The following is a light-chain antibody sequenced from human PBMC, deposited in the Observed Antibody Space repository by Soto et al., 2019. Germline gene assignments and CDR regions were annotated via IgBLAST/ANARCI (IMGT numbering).Light chain of an antibody. CDR2: KVS. J-gene: IGKJ1*01. CDR1: QSLIHSDGNTY. V-gene: IGKV2-30*02. CDR3: LQGTHWPWT. Sequence: DVVMTQSPLSLPVTLGQPASISCRSSQSLIHSDGNTYLNWFQQRPGQSPRRLIYKVSDRDSGVPDRLHGSGSGTDFTLKISRVEAEDVGVYYCLQGTHWPWTFGQGTEVEIK.